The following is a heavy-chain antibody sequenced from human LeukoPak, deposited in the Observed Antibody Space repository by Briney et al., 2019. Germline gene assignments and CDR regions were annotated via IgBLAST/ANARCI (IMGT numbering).Heavy chain of an antibody. V-gene: IGHV3-48*03. J-gene: IGHJ5*02. CDR2: ISGGGSIT. Sequence: GGSLRLPCAASGFTFSSYEMNWVRQAPGKGLEWVSYISGGGSITNYTDSVKGRFTISRDNAKNSLYLQMTSLRAEDTAVYYCTRDLDGDYGYNWFDPWGQGTLVTVSS. D-gene: IGHD4-17*01. CDR3: TRDLDGDYGYNWFDP. CDR1: GFTFSSYE.